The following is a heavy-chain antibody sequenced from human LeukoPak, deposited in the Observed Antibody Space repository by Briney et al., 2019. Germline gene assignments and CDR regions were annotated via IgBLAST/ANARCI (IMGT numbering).Heavy chain of an antibody. CDR2: INLLTGGA. D-gene: IGHD4-17*01. CDR3: ARGSRYGDSITPLDY. CDR1: GYSFTDYF. J-gene: IGHJ4*02. V-gene: IGHV1-2*04. Sequence: ASVKVSCKSSGYSFTDYFLHWVRQAPGQGLEWMGCINLLTGGAHYAQKFQGWVTMTRDTSISTAYMELSRLRSDDTAVYYCARGSRYGDSITPLDYWGQGTLVTVSS.